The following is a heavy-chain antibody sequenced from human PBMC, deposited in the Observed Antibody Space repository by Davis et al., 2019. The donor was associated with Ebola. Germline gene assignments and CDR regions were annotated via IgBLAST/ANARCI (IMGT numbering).Heavy chain of an antibody. V-gene: IGHV3-30*03. CDR3: VRDLGFDFGLISYFDF. CDR2: ISYDGSNK. Sequence: GGSLRLSCSASGFAFRNNAMNWVRQAPGKGLEWVAVISYDGSNKYYADSVKGRFTISRDNAKNSLYLQMNSLGGEDTAVYFCVRDLGFDFGLISYFDFWGQGTQVAVSS. J-gene: IGHJ4*02. CDR1: GFAFRNNA. D-gene: IGHD3/OR15-3a*01.